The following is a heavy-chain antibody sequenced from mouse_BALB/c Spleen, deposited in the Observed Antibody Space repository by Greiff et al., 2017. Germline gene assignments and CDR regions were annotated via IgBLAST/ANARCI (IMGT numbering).Heavy chain of an antibody. CDR2: IDPSDSET. Sequence: QVQLQQPGAELVKPGAPVKLSCKASGYTFTSYWMNWVKQRPGRGLEWIGRIDPSDSETHYNQKFKDKATLTVDKSSSTAYIQLSSLTSEDSAVYYCARSGYGNYEDYWGQGTTLTVSS. V-gene: IGHV1-69*02. CDR3: ARSGYGNYEDY. J-gene: IGHJ2*01. D-gene: IGHD2-1*01. CDR1: GYTFTSYW.